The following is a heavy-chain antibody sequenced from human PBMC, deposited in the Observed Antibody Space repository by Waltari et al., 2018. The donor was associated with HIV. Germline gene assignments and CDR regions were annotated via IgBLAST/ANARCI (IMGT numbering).Heavy chain of an antibody. CDR3: ARDISYYADDY. CDR1: GFTFSNHG. V-gene: IGHV3-33*01. J-gene: IGHJ4*02. Sequence: QVQLVESGGGVVQPGRSLRLSCAASGFTFSNHGMHWVRQAPGKGLEWVAVIWYEGSKKYYADSVKGRFTISRDDSKSTLYLQMNSLRVEDTAVYYCARDISYYADDYWGQGTLVTVSS. D-gene: IGHD4-17*01. CDR2: IWYEGSKK.